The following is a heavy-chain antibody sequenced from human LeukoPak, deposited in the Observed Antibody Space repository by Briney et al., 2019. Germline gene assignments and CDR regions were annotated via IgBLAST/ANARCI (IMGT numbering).Heavy chain of an antibody. Sequence: GGSLRLSCAASGFTFSIYWMSWVRQAPGKGLEWVANMNQDGSEKYYVDSVKGRFTISRDNAKNSLYLQMNSLRAEDTAVYYCARVPHYASGTYYKRFPLYFDYWGQGTLVTVSS. CDR3: ARVPHYASGTYYKRFPLYFDY. J-gene: IGHJ4*02. V-gene: IGHV3-7*01. CDR1: GFTFSIYW. CDR2: MNQDGSEK. D-gene: IGHD3-10*01.